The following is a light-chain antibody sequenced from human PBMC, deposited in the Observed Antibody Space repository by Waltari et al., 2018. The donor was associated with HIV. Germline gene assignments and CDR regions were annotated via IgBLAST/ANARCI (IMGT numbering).Light chain of an antibody. V-gene: IGKV4-1*01. CDR1: QNVFYSSNNRNY. Sequence: DILMTQSPDSLAVSLGERATIKSKSSQNVFYSSNNRNYLSWYHQKAGQHPNLILYWASSRQSGGHDRFSGSGSGTDFTLTISRLQAEDVAVYFCQQTYTIPPTFGGGTKVEIK. J-gene: IGKJ4*01. CDR2: WAS. CDR3: QQTYTIPPT.